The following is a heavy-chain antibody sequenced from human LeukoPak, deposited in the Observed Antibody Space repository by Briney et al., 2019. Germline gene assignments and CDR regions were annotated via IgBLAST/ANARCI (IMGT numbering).Heavy chain of an antibody. Sequence: PGGSLRLSCAASGSTVSNNYMRWVRQPPGKGLEWIGEINHSGSTNYNPSLKSRVTISVDTSKNQFSLKLSSVTAADTAVYYCARPRWAVAGLRGRNWFDPWGQGTLVTVSS. V-gene: IGHV4-34*01. D-gene: IGHD6-19*01. J-gene: IGHJ5*02. CDR1: GSTVSNNY. CDR3: ARPRWAVAGLRGRNWFDP. CDR2: INHSGST.